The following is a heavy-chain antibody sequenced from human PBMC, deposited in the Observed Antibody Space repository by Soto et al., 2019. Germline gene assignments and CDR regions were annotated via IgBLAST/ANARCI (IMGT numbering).Heavy chain of an antibody. CDR1: GGTFSTSA. D-gene: IGHD3-3*02. Sequence: QVQLVQSGAEVKKPGSSVKVSCKASGGTFSTSAISWVRQAPGQGLEWVGGIMPVFATPDYAQKFQGRVTISADESTTTAYLELPSLRTDDTAVYFCARDKDRQQLGGNYYYILDVWGQGTAIIVSS. CDR3: ARDKDRQQLGGNYYYILDV. V-gene: IGHV1-69*12. J-gene: IGHJ6*02. CDR2: IMPVFATP.